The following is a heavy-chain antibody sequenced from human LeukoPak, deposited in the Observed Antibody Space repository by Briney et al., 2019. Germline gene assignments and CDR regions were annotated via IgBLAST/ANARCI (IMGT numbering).Heavy chain of an antibody. V-gene: IGHV3-23*01. CDR3: AKIPRGRWELSYFDY. J-gene: IGHJ4*02. CDR2: ISGSGGST. CDR1: GFTFSSYA. Sequence: GGSLRLSCAASGFTFSSYAMSWVRQAPGKGPEWVSAISGSGGSTYYADAVKGRFTIPRDNSKTPLYLQMNSLRAEDTAVYHCAKIPRGRWELSYFDYWGQGALVTVSS. D-gene: IGHD1-26*01.